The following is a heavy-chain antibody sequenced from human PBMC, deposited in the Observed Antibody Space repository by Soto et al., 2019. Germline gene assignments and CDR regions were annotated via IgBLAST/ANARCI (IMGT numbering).Heavy chain of an antibody. CDR2: ISWNSGSI. V-gene: IGHV3-9*01. CDR3: AKGLDYDILTGYYTY. D-gene: IGHD3-9*01. CDR1: GFTFDDYA. J-gene: IGHJ4*02. Sequence: GGSLRLSCAASGFTFDDYAMHWVRQAPGKGLEWVSGISWNSGSIGYAYSVKGRFTISRDNAKNSLYLQMNSLRAEDTALYYCAKGLDYDILTGYYTYWGQGTLVTVSS.